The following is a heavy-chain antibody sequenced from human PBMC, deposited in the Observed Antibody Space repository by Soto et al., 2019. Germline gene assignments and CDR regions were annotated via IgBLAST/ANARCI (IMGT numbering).Heavy chain of an antibody. D-gene: IGHD6-19*01. Sequence: EVQLLESGGGLVQPGGSLRLSCAASGVTFSTYAMSWVRQAPGKGLEWVSAISRSGGSTYYADSVKGRFTVSRGNPENMLYLQMNSLRAEDPAVYFCSKGSASTYYFDSWGQGTLVTVSS. CDR1: GVTFSTYA. CDR3: SKGSASTYYFDS. V-gene: IGHV3-23*01. J-gene: IGHJ4*02. CDR2: ISRSGGST.